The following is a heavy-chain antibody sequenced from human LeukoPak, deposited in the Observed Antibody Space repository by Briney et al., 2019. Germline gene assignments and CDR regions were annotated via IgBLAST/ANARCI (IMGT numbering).Heavy chain of an antibody. D-gene: IGHD3-3*01. V-gene: IGHV1-69*01. J-gene: IGHJ5*02. CDR3: ARDGFFWSGHSFRDNWFDP. Sequence: SVKVSCKASGGTFSSYAISWVRQAPGQGLEWMGGIIPIFGTANYAYKFQGRVTITADESTSTAYKEPSSLRSQDTAVYYCARDGFFWSGHSFRDNWFDPWRQGTLVSVSS. CDR2: IIPIFGTA. CDR1: GGTFSSYA.